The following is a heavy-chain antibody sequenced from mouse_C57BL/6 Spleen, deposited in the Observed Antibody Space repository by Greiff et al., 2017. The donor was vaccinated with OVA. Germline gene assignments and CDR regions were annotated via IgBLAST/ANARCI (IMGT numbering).Heavy chain of an antibody. CDR1: GYSFTDYN. CDR3: ARSFSTTVVARRVHAMDY. Sequence: VQLKESGPELVKPGASVKISCKASGYSFTDYNMNWVKQSNGKSLEWIGVINPNYGTTSYNQKFKGKATLTVDQSSSTAYMQLNSLTSEDSAVYYCARSFSTTVVARRVHAMDYWGQGTSVTVSS. CDR2: INPNYGTT. V-gene: IGHV1-39*01. J-gene: IGHJ4*01. D-gene: IGHD1-1*01.